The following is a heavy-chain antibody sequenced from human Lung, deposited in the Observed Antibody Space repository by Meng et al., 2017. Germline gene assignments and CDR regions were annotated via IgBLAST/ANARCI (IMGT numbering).Heavy chain of an antibody. J-gene: IGHJ4*02. CDR1: GFSFTDAW. CDR3: ATGAAAADH. Sequence: GESLKISCVASGFSFTDAWMSWVRQAPGKGLEWVGRITSNSDGGTTDYAAPVKGRFTISRDDSKNTLYLQMNSLITEDTAVYFCATGAAAADHWGQGTLVTVSS. CDR2: ITSNSDGGTT. V-gene: IGHV3-15*01. D-gene: IGHD6-13*01.